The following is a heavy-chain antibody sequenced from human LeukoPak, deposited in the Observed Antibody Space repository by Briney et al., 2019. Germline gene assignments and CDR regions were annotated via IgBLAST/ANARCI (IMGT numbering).Heavy chain of an antibody. CDR1: GFTFSSYY. CDR3: IRVPY. Sequence: PGGSLRLSCAVSGFTFSSYYMHWVRQTPGKGLVWVPRISSDGSNTNYADSVKGRFTISRDNAKNTLYLQMNSLRAEDTAVYYCIRVPYWGQGALVTVSS. V-gene: IGHV3-74*01. CDR2: ISSDGSNT. J-gene: IGHJ4*02.